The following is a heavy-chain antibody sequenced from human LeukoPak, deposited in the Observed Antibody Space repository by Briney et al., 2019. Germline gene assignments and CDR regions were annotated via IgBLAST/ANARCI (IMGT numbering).Heavy chain of an antibody. D-gene: IGHD3-16*01. J-gene: IGHJ6*03. CDR3: AGGGGPTPVRYYMDV. CDR2: IIPIFGTA. CDR1: GGTFSSYA. Sequence: GASVKVSCKASGGTFSSYAISWVRQAPGQGLEWMGGIIPIFGTANYAQKFQGRVTITTDESTSTAYTELSSLRSEDTAVYYCAGGGGPTPVRYYMDVWGKGTTVTVSS. V-gene: IGHV1-69*05.